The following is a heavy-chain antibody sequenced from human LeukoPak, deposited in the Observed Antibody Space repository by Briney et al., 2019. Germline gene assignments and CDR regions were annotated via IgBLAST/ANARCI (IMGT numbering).Heavy chain of an antibody. CDR1: GGTFSSYA. CDR3: ARDGEWIQLWFFDY. V-gene: IGHV1-69*04. J-gene: IGHJ4*02. D-gene: IGHD5-18*01. Sequence: GASVKVSCKASGGTFSSYAISWVRQAPGQGLEWMGRIIPILGIANYAQKFQGRVTITADKSTSTAYMELSSLRSEDTAVYYCARDGEWIQLWFFDYWGQGTLVTVSS. CDR2: IIPILGIA.